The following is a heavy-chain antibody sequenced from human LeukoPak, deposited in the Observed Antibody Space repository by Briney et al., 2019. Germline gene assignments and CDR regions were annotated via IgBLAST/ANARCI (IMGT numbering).Heavy chain of an antibody. CDR3: ARVMGSRCSGGSCYSDDAFDI. CDR2: IIPIFGTA. D-gene: IGHD2-15*01. CDR1: GGTFSSYA. Sequence: GSSVKVSCKASGGTFSSYAISWVRQAPGQGLEWMGGIIPIFGTANYAQKFQGRVTITTDESTSTAYMELSSLRSEDTAVYYCARVMGSRCSGGSCYSDDAFDIWGQGTMVTVSS. J-gene: IGHJ3*02. V-gene: IGHV1-69*05.